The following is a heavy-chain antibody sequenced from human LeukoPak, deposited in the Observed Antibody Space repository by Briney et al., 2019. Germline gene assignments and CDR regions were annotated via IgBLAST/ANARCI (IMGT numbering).Heavy chain of an antibody. D-gene: IGHD2-2*01. CDR3: ARGGSTIYQLLFLDWFDP. CDR2: INPSGGST. CDR1: GYTFTSYY. Sequence: ASVKVSCKASGYTFTSYYMHWVRQAPGQGLEWVGIINPSGGSTSYAQKFQGRVTMTRDMSTSTVYMELSSLRSEDTAVYYCARGGSTIYQLLFLDWFDPWGQGTLVTVSS. J-gene: IGHJ5*02. V-gene: IGHV1-46*01.